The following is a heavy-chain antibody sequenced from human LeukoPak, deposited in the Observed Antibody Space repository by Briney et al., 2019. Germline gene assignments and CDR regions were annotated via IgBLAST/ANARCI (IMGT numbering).Heavy chain of an antibody. CDR2: ISGRSSTI. V-gene: IGHV3-48*01. Sequence: GGSLRLSCAASAFTFSDYSMNWVRQAPGKGLGWLSYISGRSSTIYYADSVKGRFTISRDNAKNSMYLQMNSLRAEDTAVYYCARDRIKSGSYYFDYWGQGTLVTVSS. J-gene: IGHJ4*02. D-gene: IGHD1-26*01. CDR1: AFTFSDYS. CDR3: ARDRIKSGSYYFDY.